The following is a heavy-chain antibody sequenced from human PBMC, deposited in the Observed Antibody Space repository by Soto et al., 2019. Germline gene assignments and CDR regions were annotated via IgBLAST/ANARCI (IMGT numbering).Heavy chain of an antibody. D-gene: IGHD3-10*01. CDR1: DYFISSGYY. J-gene: IGHJ4*02. CDR2: MFHSGSS. CDR3: ARELHYYGSGLLDS. Sequence: PSETLSLTCIVSDYFISSGYYWGWVRQSPGRGLEWIGSMFHSGSSYSNPSLKSRVTISVDTSKNQFSLKLTSVTAADTAVYYCARELHYYGSGLLDSWGQGTLVTVSS. V-gene: IGHV4-38-2*02.